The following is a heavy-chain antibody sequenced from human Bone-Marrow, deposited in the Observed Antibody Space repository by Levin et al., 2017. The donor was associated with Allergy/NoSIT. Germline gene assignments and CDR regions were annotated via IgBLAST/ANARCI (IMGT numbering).Heavy chain of an antibody. CDR2: INHSGST. CDR3: ARAYIVVVPQLAARPWSRNWFDP. J-gene: IGHJ5*02. CDR1: GGSFSGYY. D-gene: IGHD2-2*01. V-gene: IGHV4-34*01. Sequence: NPSETLSLTCAVYGGSFSGYYWSWIRQPPGKGLEWIGEINHSGSTNYNPSLKSRVTISVDTSKNQFSLKLSSVTAADTAVYYCARAYIVVVPQLAARPWSRNWFDPWGQGTLVTVSS.